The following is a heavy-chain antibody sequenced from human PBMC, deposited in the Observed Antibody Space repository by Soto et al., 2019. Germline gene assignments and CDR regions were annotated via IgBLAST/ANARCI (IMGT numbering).Heavy chain of an antibody. J-gene: IGHJ4*02. Sequence: SVKVSCKASGDTFSSYAISWVRQAPGQGLEWMGGIIPIFATANYAQKFQGRVTITADESTNTAYMELSSLRSEDTAVYYCAKTPPRTSATAYYFDCWGQGTLVTVSS. V-gene: IGHV1-69*13. CDR1: GDTFSSYA. D-gene: IGHD2-21*01. CDR2: IIPIFATA. CDR3: AKTPPRTSATAYYFDC.